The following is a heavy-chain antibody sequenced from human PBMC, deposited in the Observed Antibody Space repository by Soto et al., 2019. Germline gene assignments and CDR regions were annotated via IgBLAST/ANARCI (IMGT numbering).Heavy chain of an antibody. D-gene: IGHD4-17*01. CDR3: ANTPIDYGDYFDY. CDR2: ISGSGGST. V-gene: IGHV3-23*01. Sequence: GGSLRLSCAASGFTFSSYAMSWVRQAPGKGLEWVSAISGSGGSTYYADSVKGRFTISRDNSKNTLYLQMNSLRAEDTAVYYCANTPIDYGDYFDYWGQGTLVTVSS. J-gene: IGHJ4*02. CDR1: GFTFSSYA.